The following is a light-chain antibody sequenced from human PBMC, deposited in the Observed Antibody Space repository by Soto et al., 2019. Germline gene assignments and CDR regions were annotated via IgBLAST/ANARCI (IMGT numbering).Light chain of an antibody. Sequence: DIQMTQSPSSLSASIGDRVTIACRASQSIRGYLNWYQQIPGKAPKLLIYAAFNLQSGVPSRFSGSGSGTDFTLTISSLQPEDFATYYCQQSCSSPWTFAQGTKVEIK. V-gene: IGKV1-39*01. CDR2: AAF. CDR1: QSIRGY. CDR3: QQSCSSPWT. J-gene: IGKJ1*01.